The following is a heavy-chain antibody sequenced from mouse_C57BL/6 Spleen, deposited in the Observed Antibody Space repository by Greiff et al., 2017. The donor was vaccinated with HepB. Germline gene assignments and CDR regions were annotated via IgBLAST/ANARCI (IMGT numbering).Heavy chain of an antibody. Sequence: VQLQQPGAELVMPGASVKLSCKASGYTFTSYWMHWVKQRPGQGLEWIGEIDPSDSYTNYNQKFKGKSTLTVDKSSSTAYMQLSSLTSEDSAVYYCASLYDYDKGYFDYWGQGTTLTVSS. J-gene: IGHJ2*01. CDR3: ASLYDYDKGYFDY. V-gene: IGHV1-69*01. D-gene: IGHD2-4*01. CDR1: GYTFTSYW. CDR2: IDPSDSYT.